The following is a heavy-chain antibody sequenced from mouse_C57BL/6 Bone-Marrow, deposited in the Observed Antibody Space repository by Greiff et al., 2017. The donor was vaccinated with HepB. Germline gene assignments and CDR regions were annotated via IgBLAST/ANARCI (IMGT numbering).Heavy chain of an antibody. J-gene: IGHJ2*01. Sequence: DVKLVESGGGLVKPGGSLKLSCAASGFTFSSYTMSWVRQTPEKRLEWVATISGGGGNTYYPDSVKGRFTISRDNAKNTLYLQMSSLRSEDTALYYCARLITTVVARYYFDYWGQGTTLTVSS. CDR3: ARLITTVVARYYFDY. CDR2: ISGGGGNT. CDR1: GFTFSSYT. D-gene: IGHD1-1*01. V-gene: IGHV5-9*01.